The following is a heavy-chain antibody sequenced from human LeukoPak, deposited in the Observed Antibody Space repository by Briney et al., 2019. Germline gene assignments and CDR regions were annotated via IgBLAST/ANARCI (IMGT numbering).Heavy chain of an antibody. V-gene: IGHV3-7*01. CDR2: IRPDGSAV. Sequence: GGSLRLSCKASGFSIHQSSMSWVRQAPVKGLEWVASIRPDGSAVFYVDSVKGRFIFSRDNAKNSLDLQMNSLRAEDTALYYCAKFGLPYSIDLWGQGTMVTVSS. J-gene: IGHJ3*01. D-gene: IGHD3/OR15-3a*01. CDR1: GFSIHQSS. CDR3: AKFGLPYSIDL.